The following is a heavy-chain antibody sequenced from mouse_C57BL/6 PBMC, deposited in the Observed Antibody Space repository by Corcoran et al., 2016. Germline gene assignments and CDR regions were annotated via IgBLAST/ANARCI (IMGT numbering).Heavy chain of an antibody. D-gene: IGHD1-1*01. CDR2: IFPGSGST. CDR3: ARDPYYYGSSYAMDY. V-gene: IGHV1-75*01. J-gene: IGHJ4*01. Sequence: QVQLQQSGPELVKPGASVKISCKASGYTFTDYYINWVKQRPGQGLEWIGWIFPGSGSTYYNEKFKGKATLTVDKSSSTAYMLLSRLTSEDSAVYFCARDPYYYGSSYAMDYWGQGTSVTVSS. CDR1: GYTFTDYY.